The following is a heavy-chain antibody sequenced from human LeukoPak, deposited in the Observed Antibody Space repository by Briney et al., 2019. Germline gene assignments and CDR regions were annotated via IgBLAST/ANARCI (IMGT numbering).Heavy chain of an antibody. Sequence: PGGSLRLSCAASEFTFSSYAMSWVRQAPGKGLEWVSSITGSGGNTFYADSVKGRFTISRDNSKNMLYLQMNSLRAEDTAIYYCAKHNSPNWYDYWGQGTLVTVSS. CDR2: ITGSGGNT. CDR3: AKHNSPNWYDY. V-gene: IGHV3-23*01. CDR1: EFTFSSYA. J-gene: IGHJ4*02. D-gene: IGHD1-1*01.